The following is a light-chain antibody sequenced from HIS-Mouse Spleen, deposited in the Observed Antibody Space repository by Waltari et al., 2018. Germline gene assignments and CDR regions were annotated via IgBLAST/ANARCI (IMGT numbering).Light chain of an antibody. V-gene: IGLV3-21*03. CDR1: NIGSKS. CDR2: DDS. Sequence: SYVLTQPPSVSVDPGKTARITFWGNNIGSKSVHWYQQKPGQAPLLGVYDDSDRPSGIPERFSGSNSGNTATLTISRVEAGDEADYYCQVWDSSSDHVVFGGGTKLTVL. J-gene: IGLJ2*01. CDR3: QVWDSSSDHVV.